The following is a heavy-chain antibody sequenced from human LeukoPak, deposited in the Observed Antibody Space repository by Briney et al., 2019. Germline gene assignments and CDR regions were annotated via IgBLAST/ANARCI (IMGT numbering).Heavy chain of an antibody. J-gene: IGHJ4*02. CDR1: GGTFSSYA. CDR2: IIPIFGTA. CDR3: ARRSGYGDYQFDY. V-gene: IGHV1-69*13. D-gene: IGHD4-17*01. Sequence: SVKVSCKASGGTFSSYAISWVRQAPGQGLEWMGGIIPIFGTANYAQKFQGRVTITADESTSTAYMELSSLRSEDTAVYYRARRSGYGDYQFDYWGQGTLVTVSS.